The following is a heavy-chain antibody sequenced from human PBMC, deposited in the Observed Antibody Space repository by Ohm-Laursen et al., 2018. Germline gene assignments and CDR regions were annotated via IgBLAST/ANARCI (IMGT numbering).Heavy chain of an antibody. V-gene: IGHV1-8*01. J-gene: IGHJ5*02. CDR1: GYTFTSLD. Sequence: GSSVKVSCKASGYTFTSLDINWVRQATGQGLEWMGWMNPNSGNTGYAQKFQGRVTMTRNTSISTAYMELSSLRSEDTAVYYCARGRKSSGWRWFDPWGQGTLVTVSS. CDR2: MNPNSGNT. D-gene: IGHD6-19*01. CDR3: ARGRKSSGWRWFDP.